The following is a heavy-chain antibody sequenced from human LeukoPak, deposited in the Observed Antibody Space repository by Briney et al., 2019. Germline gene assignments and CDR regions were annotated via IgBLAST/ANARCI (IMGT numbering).Heavy chain of an antibody. CDR2: IYYSGST. Sequence: SETLSLTCTVSGGSSSSSSYYWGWIRQPPGKGLEWIGSIYYSGSTYYNPSLKSRVTISVDTSKNQFSLRLSSVTAADTAVYYCARPYYYDSSGYFDPWGQGTLVTVSS. J-gene: IGHJ5*02. D-gene: IGHD3-22*01. CDR1: GGSSSSSSYY. V-gene: IGHV4-39*01. CDR3: ARPYYYDSSGYFDP.